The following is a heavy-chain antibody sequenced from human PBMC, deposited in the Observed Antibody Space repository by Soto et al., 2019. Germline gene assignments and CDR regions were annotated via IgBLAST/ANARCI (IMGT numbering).Heavy chain of an antibody. J-gene: IGHJ6*02. CDR2: ISYDGSNK. CDR1: GFTFSSYG. CDR3: AKDLETGTGYYGMDV. Sequence: QVQLVESGGGVVQPGRSLRLSCAASGFTFSSYGMHWVRQAPGKGLEWVAVISYDGSNKYYADSVKGRFTISRDNSKNTLYLQMNSLRAEDTAVYYCAKDLETGTGYYGMDVWGQGTTVTVPS. D-gene: IGHD2-8*02. V-gene: IGHV3-30*18.